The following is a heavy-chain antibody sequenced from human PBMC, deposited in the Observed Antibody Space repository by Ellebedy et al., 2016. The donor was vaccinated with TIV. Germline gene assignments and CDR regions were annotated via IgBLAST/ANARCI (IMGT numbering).Heavy chain of an antibody. D-gene: IGHD3-10*01. Sequence: GESLKISCVVSGFTFSTYAMRWFRQAPGKGLEWVSALTTGGVTFYADSVKGRFTISRGNFKNTLYLQMNSLRVEDTAVYYCAKFRGFLWFGDFTDYWGQGTLVTVSS. V-gene: IGHV3-23*01. CDR3: AKFRGFLWFGDFTDY. CDR2: LTTGGVT. J-gene: IGHJ4*02. CDR1: GFTFSTYA.